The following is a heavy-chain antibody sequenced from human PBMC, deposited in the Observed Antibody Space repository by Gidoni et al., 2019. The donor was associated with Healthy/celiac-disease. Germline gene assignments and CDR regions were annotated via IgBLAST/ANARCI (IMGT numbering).Heavy chain of an antibody. CDR1: GGSFSGYY. D-gene: IGHD6-19*01. V-gene: IGHV4-34*01. J-gene: IGHJ4*02. CDR2: INHSRST. Sequence: QVQVQQWGAGLLKPSETLSLTCAVNGGSFSGYYWSWIRQPPGKGLEWIGEINHSRSTNYNPSLKSRVTISVDTSKNQFSLKLSSVTAADTAEYYCARGGAGTSLSFWDYWGQGTLATVSS. CDR3: ARGGAGTSLSFWDY.